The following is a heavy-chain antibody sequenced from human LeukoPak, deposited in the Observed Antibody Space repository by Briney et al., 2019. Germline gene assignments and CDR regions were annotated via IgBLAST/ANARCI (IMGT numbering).Heavy chain of an antibody. V-gene: IGHV4-34*01. CDR1: GGSFSGYY. CDR3: ARMSATVTSPFDD. D-gene: IGHD3-16*01. J-gene: IGHJ5*02. CDR2: INHSGST. Sequence: SETLSLTCAVYGGSFSGYYWSWIRRPPGKGLEWIGEINHSGSTNYNPSLTSLKSRVTISVDTSKNQFSLKLSSVTAADTAVYYCARMSATVTSPFDDWGQGTLVTVSS.